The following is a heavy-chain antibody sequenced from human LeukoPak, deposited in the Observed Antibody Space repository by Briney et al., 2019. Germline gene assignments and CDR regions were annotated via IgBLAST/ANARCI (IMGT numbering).Heavy chain of an antibody. CDR1: GFTFNNYV. V-gene: IGHV3-30*18. CDR3: AKDQGDYGDYGGYYYYGMDV. J-gene: IGHJ6*02. D-gene: IGHD4-17*01. CDR2: ISYDGSNK. Sequence: GGSLRLSCAASGFTFNNYVMNWVRQAPGKGLEWVAVISYDGSNKYYADSVKGRFTISRDNSKNTLYLQMNSLRAEDTAVYYCAKDQGDYGDYGGYYYYGMDVWGQGTTVTVSS.